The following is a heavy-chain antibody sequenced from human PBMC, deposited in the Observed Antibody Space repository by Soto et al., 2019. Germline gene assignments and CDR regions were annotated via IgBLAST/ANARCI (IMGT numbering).Heavy chain of an antibody. Sequence: SVKVSCKASGDTFSSYAISWVRQAPGQGLEWMGGIIPIFGTANYAQKFQGRVTITADESTSTAYMELSSLRSEDTAVYYCARGGVAGNAWAFDIWGQGTMVTVSS. V-gene: IGHV1-69*13. D-gene: IGHD6-19*01. CDR1: GDTFSSYA. CDR3: ARGGVAGNAWAFDI. J-gene: IGHJ3*02. CDR2: IIPIFGTA.